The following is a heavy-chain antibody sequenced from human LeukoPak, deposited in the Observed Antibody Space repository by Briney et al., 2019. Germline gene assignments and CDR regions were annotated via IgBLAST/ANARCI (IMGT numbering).Heavy chain of an antibody. D-gene: IGHD6-13*01. Sequence: ASVKVSCEASGYTFTGYYMHWVRQAPGQGLEWMGWINPNSGGTNYARKFQGRVTMTRDTSISTAYMELSRLRSDDTAVYYCARVAAAGSYNWFDPWGQGTLVTVSS. CDR3: ARVAAAGSYNWFDP. J-gene: IGHJ5*02. V-gene: IGHV1-2*02. CDR1: GYTFTGYY. CDR2: INPNSGGT.